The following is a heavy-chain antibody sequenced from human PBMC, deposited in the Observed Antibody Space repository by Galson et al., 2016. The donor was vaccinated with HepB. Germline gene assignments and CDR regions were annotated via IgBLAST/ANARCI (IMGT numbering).Heavy chain of an antibody. CDR2: ISSNSGNI. V-gene: IGHV3-9*01. CDR1: SSGGYS. Sequence: SSGGYSWSWIRQPPGKGLEWVSGISSNSGNIAYADSVKGRFTISRDNAKNSVYLHMNSLRSEDTALYYCTKDGGPYVGASGEPGHSWGQGSLVTVSS. CDR3: TKDGGPYVGASGEPGHS. D-gene: IGHD6-19*01. J-gene: IGHJ4*02.